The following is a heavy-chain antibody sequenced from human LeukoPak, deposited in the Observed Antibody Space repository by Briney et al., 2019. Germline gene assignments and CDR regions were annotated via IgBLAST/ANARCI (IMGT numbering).Heavy chain of an antibody. J-gene: IGHJ4*02. D-gene: IGHD2-15*01. CDR3: ARDRSDIVVVVAATEGFDY. CDR2: ISAYNGNT. Sequence: ASVKVSCKASGYTFTSYGISWVRQAPGQGLEWMGWISAYNGNTNYAQKLQGRVTMTTDTSTSTAYMELRSLRSDDTAVYYCARDRSDIVVVVAATEGFDYWGQGTLVTVSS. V-gene: IGHV1-18*01. CDR1: GYTFTSYG.